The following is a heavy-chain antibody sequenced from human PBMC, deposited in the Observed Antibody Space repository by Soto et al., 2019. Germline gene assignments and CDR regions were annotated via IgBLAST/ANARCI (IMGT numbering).Heavy chain of an antibody. CDR2: INHSGST. J-gene: IGHJ6*02. V-gene: IGHV4-34*01. CDR1: GGSFSGYY. Sequence: PSETLSLTCAVYGGSFSGYYWSWIRQPPGKGLEWIGEINHSGSTNYNPSLKSRVTISVDTSKNQFSLKLSSVTAADTAVYYCARRDAPSGMDVWGQGTTVNVSS. CDR3: ARRDAPSGMDV.